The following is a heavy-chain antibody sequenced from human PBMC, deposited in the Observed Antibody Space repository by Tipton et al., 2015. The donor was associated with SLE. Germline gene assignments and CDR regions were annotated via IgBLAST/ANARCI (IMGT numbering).Heavy chain of an antibody. CDR3: ARHGVFGVVVSYYFDY. J-gene: IGHJ4*02. CDR2: IYYSGST. Sequence: LRLSCAASGFTFSSYSMNWIRQPPGKGLEWIGSIYYSGSTYYNPSLKSRVTISVDTSKNQFSLRLSSVTAADTAVYYCARHGVFGVVVSYYFDYWGQGTLVTVSS. CDR1: GFTFSSYS. D-gene: IGHD3-3*01. V-gene: IGHV4-39*01.